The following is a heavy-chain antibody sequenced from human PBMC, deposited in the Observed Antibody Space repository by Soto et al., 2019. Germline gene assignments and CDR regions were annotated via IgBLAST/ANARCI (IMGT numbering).Heavy chain of an antibody. CDR2: IYSGGST. D-gene: IGHD3-3*02. V-gene: IGHV3-53*01. Sequence: WWSLRLSCSASVFTVSSNYMSRFRQAPGKGLEWVSVIYSGGSTYYADSVKGRFTISRDNSKNALYLQMNSLRAEDTAVYYCASLAPFYYYYGMDVWGQGTTVTVSS. CDR1: VFTVSSNY. J-gene: IGHJ6*02. CDR3: ASLAPFYYYYGMDV.